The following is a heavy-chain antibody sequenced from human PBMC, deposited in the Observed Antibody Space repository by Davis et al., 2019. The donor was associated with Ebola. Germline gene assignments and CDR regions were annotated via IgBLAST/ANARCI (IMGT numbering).Heavy chain of an antibody. V-gene: IGHV1-46*01. Sequence: ASVKVSCKASGYTLVSYYAHWVRQAPGQGLEWMGIINPSGGTTTYAQKFQGRVTMTTDTSTSTAYMELRSLRSDDTAVYYCARDLDYYGSGSYYDDAFDIWGQGTMVTVSS. CDR3: ARDLDYYGSGSYYDDAFDI. CDR2: INPSGGTT. D-gene: IGHD3-10*01. CDR1: GYTLVSYY. J-gene: IGHJ3*02.